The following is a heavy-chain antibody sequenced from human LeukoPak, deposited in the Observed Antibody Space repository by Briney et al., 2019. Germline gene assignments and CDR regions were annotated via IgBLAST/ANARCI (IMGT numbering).Heavy chain of an antibody. D-gene: IGHD3-16*02. V-gene: IGHV3-21*01. CDR3: ARQQRLGELSLYH. CDR1: GFTFSSYS. Sequence: PGGSLRLSCAASGFTFSSYSMNWVRQAPGKGLEWVSSISSSSSYIYYADSVKGRFTISRDNAKNSLYLQMNSLRAEDTAVYYCARQQRLGELSLYHWGQGTLVTVSS. CDR2: ISSSSSYI. J-gene: IGHJ4*02.